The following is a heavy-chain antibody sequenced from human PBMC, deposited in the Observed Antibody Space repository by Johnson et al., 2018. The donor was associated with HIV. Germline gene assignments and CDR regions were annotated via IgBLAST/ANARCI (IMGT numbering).Heavy chain of an antibody. CDR3: ATVFSDNWNLASSLDDAFNI. V-gene: IGHV3-30*03. CDR2: ISHDANNK. D-gene: IGHD1-1*01. Sequence: QVQLVESGGTVVQPGRSLRLSCAASGFIFSDFGMHWVRQAPGKGLEWVAVISHDANNKFYADSVKGRFAVSSDDSNNTLYLQMSSLRVEDTAVYYCATVFSDNWNLASSLDDAFNIWGQGTMVTVSS. CDR1: GFIFSDFG. J-gene: IGHJ3*02.